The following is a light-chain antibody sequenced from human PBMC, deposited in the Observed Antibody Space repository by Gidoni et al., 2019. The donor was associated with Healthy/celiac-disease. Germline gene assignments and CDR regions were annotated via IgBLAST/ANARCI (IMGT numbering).Light chain of an antibody. J-gene: IGKJ3*01. CDR2: AAS. V-gene: IGKV1-9*01. CDR3: QQLNSYRFT. CDR1: QGISSY. Sequence: DIQLTQSPSSLSASVGDRVTITCRASQGISSYLAWYQQKPGKAPKLLSYAASTLQSGVPSRFSGSGSGTEFTLTISSLQPEDFATYYCQQLNSYRFTFGPGTKVDIK.